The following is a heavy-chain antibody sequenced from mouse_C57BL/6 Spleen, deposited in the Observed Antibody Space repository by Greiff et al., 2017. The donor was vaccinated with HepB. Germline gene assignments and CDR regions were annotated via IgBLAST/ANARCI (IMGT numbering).Heavy chain of an antibody. V-gene: IGHV5-4*01. CDR1: GFTFSSYA. J-gene: IGHJ3*01. D-gene: IGHD4-1*01. CDR3: ARDRELGRFAY. CDR2: ISDGGSYT. Sequence: EVQVVESGGGLVKPGGSLKLSCAASGFTFSSYAMSWVRQTPEKRLEWVATISDGGSYTYYPDNVKGRFTISRDNAKNNLYLQMSHLKSEDTAMYYCARDRELGRFAYWGQGTLVTVSA.